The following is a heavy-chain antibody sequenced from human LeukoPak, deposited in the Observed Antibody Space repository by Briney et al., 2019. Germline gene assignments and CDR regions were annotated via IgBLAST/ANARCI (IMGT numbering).Heavy chain of an antibody. J-gene: IGHJ6*02. D-gene: IGHD6-6*01. Sequence: GGSLRLSCAASGFTFKKYWMNWVRQVPGKGLECLANIKEDGSETYYADSVKGRFTISRDNAKNSLYLQMNSLRAEDTAVYYCVRSGRPPTFYYYYGMDVWGQGTTVTVSS. CDR1: GFTFKKYW. CDR2: IKEDGSET. V-gene: IGHV3-7*01. CDR3: VRSGRPPTFYYYYGMDV.